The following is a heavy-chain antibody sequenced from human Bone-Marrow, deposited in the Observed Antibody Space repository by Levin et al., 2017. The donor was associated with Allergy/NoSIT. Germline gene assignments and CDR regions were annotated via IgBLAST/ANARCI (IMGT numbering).Heavy chain of an antibody. J-gene: IGHJ6*02. CDR1: GFTFNMYA. V-gene: IGHV3-23*01. Sequence: GVLKISCEASGFTFNMYAMNWVRQGPGKGLQWVSGISGSGIATYYADSVKGRFTISRDNSRKTLYLQMDSLRAEDTAVYYCAKAPWRVDYYGVDVWGQGTTVTVSS. CDR3: AKAPWRVDYYGVDV. CDR2: ISGSGIAT. D-gene: IGHD3-3*01.